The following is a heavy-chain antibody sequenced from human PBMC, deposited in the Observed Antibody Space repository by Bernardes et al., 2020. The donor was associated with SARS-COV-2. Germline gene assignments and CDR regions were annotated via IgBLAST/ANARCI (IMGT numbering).Heavy chain of an antibody. J-gene: IGHJ4*02. CDR2: TRSKANSYTT. V-gene: IGHV3-72*01. CDR3: ARVSAYGCLDY. D-gene: IGHD4-17*01. CDR1: GFTFSDHY. Sequence: GGSLRLSCAASGFTFSDHYMDWVRQAPGKALEWVGRTRSKANSYTTEYAASVKGRFTVSRDDSKNSLYLQMNSLKTEDTAVYYCARVSAYGCLDYFGQGTLVTVSS.